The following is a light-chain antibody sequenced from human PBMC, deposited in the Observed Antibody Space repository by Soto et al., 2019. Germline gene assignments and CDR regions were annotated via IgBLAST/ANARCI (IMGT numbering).Light chain of an antibody. J-gene: IGKJ1*01. CDR1: QSVSVN. Sequence: EIVMTQSPATLSVSPGERATLSCRASQSVSVNLAWYQQRRGQAPRLLIYGASSRATGIPDRFSGSGSGTDFTPTISRLEPEDFAVYYCQQYNNWPTWTFGQGTKVDIK. V-gene: IGKV3D-15*01. CDR3: QQYNNWPTWT. CDR2: GAS.